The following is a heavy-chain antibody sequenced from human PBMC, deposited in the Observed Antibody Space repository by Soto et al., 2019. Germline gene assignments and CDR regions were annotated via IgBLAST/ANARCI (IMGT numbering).Heavy chain of an antibody. CDR3: ARHSRYSSGWYDGQTGWFDP. CDR2: IYYSGST. J-gene: IGHJ5*02. D-gene: IGHD6-19*01. Sequence: SETLSLTCTVSGGSISSSSYYWGWIRQPPGKGLEWIGSIYYSGSTYYNPSLKSRVTISVDTSKNQFSLKLSSMTAADTAVYYCARHSRYSSGWYDGQTGWFDPWGQGTLVTVSS. CDR1: GGSISSSSYY. V-gene: IGHV4-39*01.